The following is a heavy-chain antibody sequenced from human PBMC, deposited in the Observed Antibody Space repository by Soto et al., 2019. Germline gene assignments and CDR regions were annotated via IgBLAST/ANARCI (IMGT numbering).Heavy chain of an antibody. V-gene: IGHV1-2*04. Sequence: ASVKVSCKASGYTFTGYYMHWVRQAPGQGLEWMGWINPNSGGTNYAQKFQGWVAITRDTCISTAYMELSRLRSDDAAGYYCARGLVPDYYYYMDVWGRETTVTVSS. D-gene: IGHD2-8*02. J-gene: IGHJ6*03. CDR1: GYTFTGYY. CDR2: INPNSGGT. CDR3: ARGLVPDYYYYMDV.